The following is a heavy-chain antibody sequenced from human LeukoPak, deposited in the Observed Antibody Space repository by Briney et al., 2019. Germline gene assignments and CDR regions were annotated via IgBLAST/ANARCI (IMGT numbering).Heavy chain of an antibody. CDR1: GFSFSASA. Sequence: GGSLRLSCAASGFSFSASAMHWVRQAPGKGLEWVSFITSGGSDIAYSDSVKGRFTISRDNAKNSLYVQMNSLRAEDTAVYYCARVPHAMVRGVIITEFYFDYWGQGTLVTVSS. V-gene: IGHV3-21*05. CDR2: ITSGGSDI. CDR3: ARVPHAMVRGVIITEFYFDY. J-gene: IGHJ4*02. D-gene: IGHD3-10*01.